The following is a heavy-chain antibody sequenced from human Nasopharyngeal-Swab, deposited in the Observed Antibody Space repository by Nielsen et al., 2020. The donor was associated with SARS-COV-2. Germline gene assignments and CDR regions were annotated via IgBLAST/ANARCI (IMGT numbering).Heavy chain of an antibody. J-gene: IGHJ5*02. CDR1: GYTLTELS. D-gene: IGHD4-23*01. Sequence: ASVKVSCKVSGYTLTELSMHWVRQAPGKGLEWMGGFDPEDGETIYAQKFQGRVTMTEDTSTDTAYMELSSLRSEDTAVYYCATAPPMVVTPPWRFDPWGQGTLVTVSS. CDR2: FDPEDGET. CDR3: ATAPPMVVTPPWRFDP. V-gene: IGHV1-24*01.